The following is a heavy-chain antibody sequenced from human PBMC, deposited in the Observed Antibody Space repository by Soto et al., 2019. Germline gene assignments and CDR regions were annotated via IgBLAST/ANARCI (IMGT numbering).Heavy chain of an antibody. CDR3: ARATSGIVVVPAAMPLVGYYMDV. J-gene: IGHJ6*03. CDR2: INHSGST. V-gene: IGHV4-34*01. CDR1: GGSFSGYY. D-gene: IGHD2-2*01. Sequence: SETLSLTCAVYGGSFSGYYWSWIRQPPGKGLEWIGEINHSGSTNYNPSLKSRVTISVDTSKNQFSLKLSSVTAADTAVYYCARATSGIVVVPAAMPLVGYYMDVWGKGTTVTVSS.